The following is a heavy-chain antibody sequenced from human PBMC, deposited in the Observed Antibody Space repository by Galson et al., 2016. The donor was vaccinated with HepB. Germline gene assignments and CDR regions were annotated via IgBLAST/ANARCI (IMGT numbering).Heavy chain of an antibody. CDR3: ARDGGYGGWSYFDY. CDR1: AFTFRSSC. V-gene: IGHV3-7*03. J-gene: IGHJ4*02. D-gene: IGHD6-19*01. Sequence: SLRLSCAASAFTFRSSCMSWVRQAPGKGLEWVANITHDGTEKYYMDSVKGRFTISRDNAKNSLYLHMNSLRADDTAVYYCARDGGYGGWSYFDYWCQGTLVLVSS. CDR2: ITHDGTEK.